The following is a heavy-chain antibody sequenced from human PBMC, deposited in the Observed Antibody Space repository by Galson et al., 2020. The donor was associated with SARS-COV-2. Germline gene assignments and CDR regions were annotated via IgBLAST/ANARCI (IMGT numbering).Heavy chain of an antibody. D-gene: IGHD3-3*01. CDR2: IWYDGSNK. CDR1: GFTFSSYG. J-gene: IGHJ3*02. CDR3: ARDAHDDYDFWSGPDAFDI. Sequence: GGSLRLSCAASGFTFSSYGMHWVRQAPGKGLEWVAVIWYDGSNKYYADSVKGRFTISRDNSKNTLYLQMNSLRAEDTAVYYCARDAHDDYDFWSGPDAFDIWGQGTMVTVSS. V-gene: IGHV3-33*01.